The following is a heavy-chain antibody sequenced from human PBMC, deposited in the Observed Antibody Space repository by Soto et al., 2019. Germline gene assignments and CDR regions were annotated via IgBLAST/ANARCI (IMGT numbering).Heavy chain of an antibody. V-gene: IGHV4-34*01. CDR2: INHSGST. CDR1: GGSFSGYY. Sequence: SETLPLTCAVYGGSFSGYYWSWIRQPPGKGLEWIGEINHSGSTNYNPSLKSRVTISVDTSKNQFSLKLSSVTAADTAVYYCARGGSSWYYYYYGMDVWGQGTTVTVSS. CDR3: ARGGSSWYYYYYGMDV. D-gene: IGHD6-13*01. J-gene: IGHJ6*02.